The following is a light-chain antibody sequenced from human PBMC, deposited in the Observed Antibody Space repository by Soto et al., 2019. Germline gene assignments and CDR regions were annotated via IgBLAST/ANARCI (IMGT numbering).Light chain of an antibody. CDR1: SSDVGGYNY. Sequence: QSALTQPRSVSGSPGQSVTISCTGTSSDVGGYNYVSWYQQHPGKAPKVMIYDVSKRPSGVPDRFSGSKSGNTASLTISGLKAEDEADYYCCSYAGSYTPVVFGGGTKLTVL. V-gene: IGLV2-11*01. CDR2: DVS. CDR3: CSYAGSYTPVV. J-gene: IGLJ2*01.